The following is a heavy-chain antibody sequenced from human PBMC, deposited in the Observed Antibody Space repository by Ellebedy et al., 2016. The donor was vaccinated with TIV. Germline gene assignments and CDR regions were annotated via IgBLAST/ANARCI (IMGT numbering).Heavy chain of an antibody. CDR3: ARLYYCYSDY. V-gene: IGHV4-39*01. D-gene: IGHD3-10*01. Sequence: SETLSLXXTVSGGSISSSSYYWGWIRQPPGKGLEWIGSIYYSGSTYYNPSLKSRVTISVDTSKNQFSLKLSSVTAADTAVYYCARLYYCYSDYWGQGTLVTVSS. J-gene: IGHJ4*02. CDR2: IYYSGST. CDR1: GGSISSSSYY.